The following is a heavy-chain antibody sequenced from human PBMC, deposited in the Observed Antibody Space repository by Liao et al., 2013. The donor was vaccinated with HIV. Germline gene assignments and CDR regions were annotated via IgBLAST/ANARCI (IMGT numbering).Heavy chain of an antibody. J-gene: IGHJ4*02. D-gene: IGHD6-13*01. Sequence: QVQLQESGPGLVKPSGTLSLTCSVSGGSISGYYWSWIRQPAGRGLEWIGRIFSTGGTNYNPSLESRVTMSVDTSKNHLSLRLSSVTAADTAVYYCARGSSWYTPIDSWGQGTLVTVSS. CDR3: ARGSSWYTPIDS. CDR1: GGSISGYY. V-gene: IGHV4-4*07. CDR2: IFSTGGT.